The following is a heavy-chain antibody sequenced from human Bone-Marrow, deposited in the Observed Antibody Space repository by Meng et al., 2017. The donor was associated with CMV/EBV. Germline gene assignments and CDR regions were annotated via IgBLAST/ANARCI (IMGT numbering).Heavy chain of an antibody. D-gene: IGHD6-19*01. Sequence: GSLRLSCAVYGGSFSGYYWSWIRQPPGKGLEWIGEINHSGSTNYNPSLKSRVTISVDTSKSQFSLKLSSVTAADTAVYYCAVSSGWYGDAFAIWGQGQRV. CDR2: INHSGST. J-gene: IGHJ3*02. V-gene: IGHV4-34*01. CDR3: AVSSGWYGDAFAI. CDR1: GGSFSGYY.